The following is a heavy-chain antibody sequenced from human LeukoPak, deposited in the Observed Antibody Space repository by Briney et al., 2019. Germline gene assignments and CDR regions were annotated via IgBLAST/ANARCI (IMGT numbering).Heavy chain of an antibody. J-gene: IGHJ4*02. V-gene: IGHV1-46*01. D-gene: IGHD6-13*01. CDR3: ARDSSSWYSSGDY. CDR1: GYTFTSYY. Sequence: GASVKVSCKASGYTFTSYYMHWVRQAPGQGLEWMGIINPSGGSTSYAQKFQGRVTMTRDMSTSTAYMELSSLRSEDTAVYYCARDSSSWYSSGDYWGQGTLVTVSS. CDR2: INPSGGST.